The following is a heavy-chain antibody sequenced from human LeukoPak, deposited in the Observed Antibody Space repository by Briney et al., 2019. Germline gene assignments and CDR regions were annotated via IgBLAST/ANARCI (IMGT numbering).Heavy chain of an antibody. D-gene: IGHD6-19*01. CDR3: AKDHSSGWGFDY. CDR1: GFTFSSYG. V-gene: IGHV3-30*18. CDR2: ISYDGSNK. Sequence: PGGSLRLSCAASGFTFSSYGMHWVRQAPGKGLEWVAVISYDGSNKYYADSVKGRFTISRDNSKNTLYLQMNSLRAEDTAVYYCAKDHSSGWGFDYWGQGTLVTVSS. J-gene: IGHJ4*02.